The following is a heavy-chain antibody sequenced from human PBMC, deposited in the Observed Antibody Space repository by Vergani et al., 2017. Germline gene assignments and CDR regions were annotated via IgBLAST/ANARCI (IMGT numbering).Heavy chain of an antibody. CDR3: AKDLGNSSGGGWFDP. Sequence: EVQLVESGGGLVQPGRSLRLSCAASGFTSAGYAMHWVRQAPGKGLEWVSGISWNSNSIGYADSVKGRFTISRDNAKNSLYLQMNSLRAEDTALYYCAKDLGNSSGGGWFDPWGQGTLVTVSS. CDR2: ISWNSNSI. D-gene: IGHD6-6*01. CDR1: GFTSAGYA. V-gene: IGHV3-9*02. J-gene: IGHJ5*02.